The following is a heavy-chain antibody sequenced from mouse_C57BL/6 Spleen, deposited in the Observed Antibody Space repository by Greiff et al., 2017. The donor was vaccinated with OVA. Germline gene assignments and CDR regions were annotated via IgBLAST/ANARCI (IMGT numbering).Heavy chain of an antibody. CDR1: GYTFTDYY. Sequence: VQLQQSGPVLVKPGASVKMSCKASGYTFTDYYMNWVKQSHGKSLEWIGVINPYNGGTSYNQKFKGKATLTVDKSSSTADMELNSPTSEDSAVYYCARGSMVTTKRDAMDYWGQGTSVTVSS. D-gene: IGHD2-2*01. CDR2: INPYNGGT. CDR3: ARGSMVTTKRDAMDY. V-gene: IGHV1-19*01. J-gene: IGHJ4*01.